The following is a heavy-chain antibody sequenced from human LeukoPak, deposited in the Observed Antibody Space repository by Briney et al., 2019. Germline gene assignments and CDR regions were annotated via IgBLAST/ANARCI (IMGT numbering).Heavy chain of an antibody. CDR2: ISGSGTGT. J-gene: IGHJ6*02. CDR3: ARPFYRYATGYSFGMDV. V-gene: IGHV3-23*01. CDR1: GFTFSSHA. Sequence: PGGSLRLSCAASGFTFSSHAMRWVSQTPGKGLEWVSAISGSGTGTYYADSVEGRFNVSRDNSKNTVYLQMNSLRAEDTAIYFCARPFYRYATGYSFGMDVWGQGTTVTVSS. D-gene: IGHD5-18*01.